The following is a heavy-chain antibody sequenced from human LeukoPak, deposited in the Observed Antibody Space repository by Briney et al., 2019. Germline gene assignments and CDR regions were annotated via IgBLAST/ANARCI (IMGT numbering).Heavy chain of an antibody. CDR2: ISGTGDFT. Sequence: PGGSLRLSCAASGFTFSTYDLSWVRQAPGKGREGGSGISGTGDFTYYADSVKGRFTISRDNSKNMLYLHMNNLTPEDMAVYYCYPPAGSSWGPGTLVTVSS. CDR3: YPPAGSS. V-gene: IGHV3-23*01. CDR1: GFTFSTYD. J-gene: IGHJ5*02.